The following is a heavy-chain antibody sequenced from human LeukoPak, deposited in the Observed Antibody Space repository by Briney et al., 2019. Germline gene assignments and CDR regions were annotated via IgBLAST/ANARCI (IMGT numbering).Heavy chain of an antibody. Sequence: GASVKVSCKASGYTFNSYGITWVRQAPGQGLEWMGWISVYNGNKNYAKKFQGRVTMTTDTSTSTAYMEVRSLRSDDTAVYYCARVNSAQWQVGFNFYYWGKGTLVTVST. CDR1: GYTFNSYG. V-gene: IGHV1-18*01. CDR3: ARVNSAQWQVGFNFYY. CDR2: ISVYNGNK. D-gene: IGHD6-19*01. J-gene: IGHJ4*02.